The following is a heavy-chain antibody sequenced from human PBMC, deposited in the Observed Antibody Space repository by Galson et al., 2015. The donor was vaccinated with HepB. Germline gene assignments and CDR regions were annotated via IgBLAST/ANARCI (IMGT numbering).Heavy chain of an antibody. V-gene: IGHV3-21*01. Sequence: SLRLSCAASGFTFSSYSMNWVRQAPGKGLEWVSSISSSSSYIYYADSVKGRFTISRDNAKNSLYLQMNSLRAEDTAVYYCARGQGPAARAEYFQHWGQGTLVTVSS. CDR1: GFTFSSYS. J-gene: IGHJ1*01. CDR3: ARGQGPAARAEYFQH. CDR2: ISSSSSYI. D-gene: IGHD2-2*01.